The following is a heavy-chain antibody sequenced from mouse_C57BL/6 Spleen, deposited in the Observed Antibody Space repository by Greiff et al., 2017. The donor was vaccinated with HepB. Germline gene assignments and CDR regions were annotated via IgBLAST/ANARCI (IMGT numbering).Heavy chain of an antibody. CDR3: ARSGDYYGSFDY. V-gene: IGHV1-55*01. D-gene: IGHD1-1*01. CDR2: IYPGSGST. J-gene: IGHJ2*01. Sequence: QVQLQQSGAELVKPGASVKMSCKASGYTFTSYWITWVKQRPGQGLEWIGDIYPGSGSTNYNEKFKSKATLTVDTSSSTAYMQISSLTSEDSAVYYCARSGDYYGSFDYWGQGTTLTVSA. CDR1: GYTFTSYW.